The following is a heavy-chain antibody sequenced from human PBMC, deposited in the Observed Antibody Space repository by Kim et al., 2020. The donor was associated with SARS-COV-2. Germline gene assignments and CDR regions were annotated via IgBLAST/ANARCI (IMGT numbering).Heavy chain of an antibody. V-gene: IGHV3-74*01. CDR1: GFTFSSYW. CDR2: INSDGSST. CDR3: AREGRDYGDYVGDYYGMDV. J-gene: IGHJ6*02. D-gene: IGHD4-17*01. Sequence: GGSLRLSCAASGFTFSSYWMHWVRQAPGKGLVWVSRINSDGSSTSYADSVKGRFTISRDNAKNTLYLQMNSLRAEDTAVYYCAREGRDYGDYVGDYYGMDVWGQGTTVTVSS.